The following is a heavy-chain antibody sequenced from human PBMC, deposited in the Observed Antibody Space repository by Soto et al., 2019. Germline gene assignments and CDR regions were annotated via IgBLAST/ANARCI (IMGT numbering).Heavy chain of an antibody. V-gene: IGHV1-69*01. CDR2: IIPIFGTP. D-gene: IGHD1-20*01. J-gene: IGHJ6*02. CDR3: ARSPGITGTRASQYAMDV. Sequence: QVQLVQSGAEAKKPGSSVRVSCKASGDTFNTFAISWVRQAPGQGLQWMGGIIPIFGTPDYAQHFPGRVTISADESTNTAYLELSSLRSEDTAVYYCARSPGITGTRASQYAMDVWGQGTTVTVSS. CDR1: GDTFNTFA.